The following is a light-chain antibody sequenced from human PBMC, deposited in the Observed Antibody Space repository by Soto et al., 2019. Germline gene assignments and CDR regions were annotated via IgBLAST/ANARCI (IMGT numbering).Light chain of an antibody. CDR3: SSYTSSSTRVL. J-gene: IGLJ2*01. Sequence: QSVLTQPASVSGSPGQSITISCTGTSSDVGGYNFVSWYQQRPGKAPKVMIYDVSNRPSGVSNRFSGSKSGNTASLTISGLQAEDEADYYCSSYTSSSTRVLFGGGTQLTVL. V-gene: IGLV2-14*01. CDR2: DVS. CDR1: SSDVGGYNF.